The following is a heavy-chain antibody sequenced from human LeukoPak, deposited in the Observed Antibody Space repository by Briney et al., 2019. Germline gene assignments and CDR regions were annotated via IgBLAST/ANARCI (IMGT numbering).Heavy chain of an antibody. V-gene: IGHV3-7*01. D-gene: IGHD4-17*01. CDR2: IEEYGRQI. CDR3: ARVGRVTTPRYCDY. J-gene: IGHJ4*02. CDR1: GFTFSSYW. Sequence: PGGSLRLSCAGPGFTFSSYWMTWVRQAPGKGLEWVANIEEYGRQIYYVDSVKGRFTISRDNAKNSVYLQMNSLRDEDTAVYYCARVGRVTTPRYCDYWGQGTRVTVSS.